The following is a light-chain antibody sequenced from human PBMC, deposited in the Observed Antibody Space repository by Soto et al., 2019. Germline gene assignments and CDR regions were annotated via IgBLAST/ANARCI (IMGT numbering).Light chain of an antibody. J-gene: IGKJ1*01. Sequence: EVVMRQSPATLSVSPGEGSPLSRRASQGIGDTLTWYHQRPGQAPRLLIYDASRRATGIPDRFSGSGSGTDFSLTISRLEPEDFAVYYCQHYDSARWTFGLGTKVDIK. V-gene: IGKV3-20*01. CDR2: DAS. CDR3: QHYDSARWT. CDR1: QGIGDT.